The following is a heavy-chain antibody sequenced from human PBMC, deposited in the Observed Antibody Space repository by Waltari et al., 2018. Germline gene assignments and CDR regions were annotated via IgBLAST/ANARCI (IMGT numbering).Heavy chain of an antibody. J-gene: IGHJ5*02. CDR2: IYYSGCT. CDR1: GGSISSSSYY. CDR3: ATRSLNWNNAGFDP. V-gene: IGHV4-39*07. D-gene: IGHD1-1*01. Sequence: QLQLQESGPGLVKPSETLSLTCTVSGGSISSSSYYWGWIRQPPGKGLEWIGSIYYSGCTYYNPSLKSRVTISVDTSKNQFSLKLSSVTAAETAVYYCATRSLNWNNAGFDPWGQGTLVTVSS.